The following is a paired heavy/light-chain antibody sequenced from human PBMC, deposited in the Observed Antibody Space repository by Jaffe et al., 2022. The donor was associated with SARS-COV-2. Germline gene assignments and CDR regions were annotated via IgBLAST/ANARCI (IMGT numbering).Heavy chain of an antibody. CDR2: ISYGEST. Sequence: QLQLRESGPGLVKPSETLSLTCTVSGGSITNSAYYWGWIRQPPGKGLEWIGSISYGESTYYNSSLKSRVTISVDMSKKQFSLKLSSVTAADTAVYYCAREGTMVRGISHSWFDPWGQGTLVTVSS. V-gene: IGHV4-39*02. J-gene: IGHJ5*02. D-gene: IGHD3-10*01. CDR3: AREGTMVRGISHSWFDP. CDR1: GGSITNSAYY.
Light chain of an antibody. CDR3: YSTDSSGNDRV. V-gene: IGLV3-10*01. J-gene: IGLJ3*02. CDR1: ALPKKY. CDR2: EDS. Sequence: SYELTQPPSVSVSPGQTARITCSGDALPKKYAYWYQQKSGQAPVLVIYEDSKRPSGIPERFSGSSSGTMATLTISGAQVEDEADYYCYSTDSSGNDRVFGGGTRLTVL.